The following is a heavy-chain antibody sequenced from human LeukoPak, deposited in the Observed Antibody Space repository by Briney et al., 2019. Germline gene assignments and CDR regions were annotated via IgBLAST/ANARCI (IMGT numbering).Heavy chain of an antibody. CDR1: GGSISSGGYY. V-gene: IGHV4-31*03. CDR3: ARQPTSSGWLDY. CDR2: IYYSGST. Sequence: PSQTLSLTCTVSGGSISSGGYYWSCIRQHPGKGLEWIGYIYYSGSTYYNPSLKSRVTISVDTSKNQFSLKLSSVTAADTAVYYCARQPTSSGWLDYWGQGTLVTVSS. D-gene: IGHD6-19*01. J-gene: IGHJ4*02.